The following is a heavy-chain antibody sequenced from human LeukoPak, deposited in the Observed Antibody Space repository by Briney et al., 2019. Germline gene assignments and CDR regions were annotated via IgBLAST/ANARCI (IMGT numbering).Heavy chain of an antibody. V-gene: IGHV4-4*07. CDR1: GGSMTTDS. CDR3: ARAPVQDLSFVGWFDS. J-gene: IGHJ5*01. Sequence: PSETLSLTCTVSGGSMTTDSWNWIRLPAGKGLEWIGRISASGNTNYNPSLFTRVTTSIDTSENQFSLKLNSVTAADTAVYFCARAPVQDLSFVGWFDSWGQGTLVIVSS. D-gene: IGHD1-26*01. CDR2: ISASGNT.